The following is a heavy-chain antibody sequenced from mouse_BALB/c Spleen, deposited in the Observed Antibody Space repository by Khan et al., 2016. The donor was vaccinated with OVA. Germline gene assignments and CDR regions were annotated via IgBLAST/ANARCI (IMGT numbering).Heavy chain of an antibody. J-gene: IGHJ3*01. D-gene: IGHD4-1*01. V-gene: IGHV5-6*01. CDR1: GFTFSSYS. CDR2: ISSGGDYT. CDR3: ADHLTVSFAY. Sequence: EVQLVESGGELVKPGGSLKLSCAASGFTFSSYSMSWVRQTPDKRLEWVASISSGGDYTYYPDSVKGRFTISGDKAKNNPYLQMSSLKSEDTAMYYCADHLTVSFAYWGQGTLVTVSA.